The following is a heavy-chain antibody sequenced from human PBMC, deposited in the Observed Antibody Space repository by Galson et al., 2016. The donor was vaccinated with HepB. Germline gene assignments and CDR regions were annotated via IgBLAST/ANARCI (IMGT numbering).Heavy chain of an antibody. CDR3: TRSASSGLNYYYYDGMKV. D-gene: IGHD2-21*01. J-gene: IGHJ6*02. CDR1: GYTFTSYY. V-gene: IGHV1-46*01. CDR2: INPSGGST. Sequence: SVKVSCKASGYTFTSYYMHWVRQAPGQGLEWMGIINPSGGSTSYAQKFQGRVTMTRDTSTSTVYMELSSLRSEDSAVYNFTRSASSGLNYYYYDGMKVWGQGTTVTFSS.